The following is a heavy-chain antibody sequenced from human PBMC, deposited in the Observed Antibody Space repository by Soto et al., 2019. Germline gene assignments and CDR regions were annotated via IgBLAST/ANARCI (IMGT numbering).Heavy chain of an antibody. CDR3: AKEPIVGASRSGYYFDY. Sequence: LRLSCAASGFTFSSYGMHWVRQAPGKGLEWVAVISYDGSNKYYADSVKGRFTISRDNSKNTLYLQMNSLRAEDTAVYYCAKEPIVGASRSGYYFDYWGQGTLVTVSS. CDR2: ISYDGSNK. V-gene: IGHV3-30*18. J-gene: IGHJ4*02. CDR1: GFTFSSYG. D-gene: IGHD1-26*01.